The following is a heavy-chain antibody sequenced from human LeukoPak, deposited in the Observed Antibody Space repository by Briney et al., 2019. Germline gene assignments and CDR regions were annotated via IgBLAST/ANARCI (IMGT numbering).Heavy chain of an antibody. D-gene: IGHD5-18*01. CDR3: ARDRVGYSCGRADNNWFDP. V-gene: IGHV3-11*04. CDR1: GFTFSDYY. CDR2: ISSSGSTI. J-gene: IGHJ5*02. Sequence: GGSLRLSCAASGFTFSDYYMSWIRQAPGKGLEWVSYISSSGSTIYYADSVKGRFTISRDNAKNSLYLQMNSLRAEDTAVYYCARDRVGYSCGRADNNWFDPWGQGTLVTVSS.